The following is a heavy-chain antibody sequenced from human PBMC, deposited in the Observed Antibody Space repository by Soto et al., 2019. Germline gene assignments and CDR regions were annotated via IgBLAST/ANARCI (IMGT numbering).Heavy chain of an antibody. V-gene: IGHV3-74*01. D-gene: IGHD3-22*01. CDR3: VTEPRALVVLEASTARFHS. J-gene: IGHJ5*01. CDR1: GFTFRNYW. Sequence: WALRPSCAASGFTFRNYWMHWLRQVPGKGLVWVSRVNSEGSGTRYADAVRGRFTISRDNAKNTVYLQMKSLRPEDTAVYYCVTEPRALVVLEASTARFHSW. CDR2: VNSEGSGT.